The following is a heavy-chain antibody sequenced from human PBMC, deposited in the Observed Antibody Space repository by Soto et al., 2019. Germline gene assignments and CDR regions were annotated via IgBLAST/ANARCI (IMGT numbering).Heavy chain of an antibody. CDR2: ISLYSDGT. Sequence: ASVKVSCKTSGYTFSNYGITWVRQAPGQPLEWLGWISLYSDGTNYAQKFQGRVSMTTDTSTTTAYMELRSLRPDDTAVYYCARVVPGAEAWFGPWGQGTLVTVSS. V-gene: IGHV1-18*01. CDR1: GYTFSNYG. CDR3: ARVVPGAEAWFGP. J-gene: IGHJ5*02. D-gene: IGHD2-2*01.